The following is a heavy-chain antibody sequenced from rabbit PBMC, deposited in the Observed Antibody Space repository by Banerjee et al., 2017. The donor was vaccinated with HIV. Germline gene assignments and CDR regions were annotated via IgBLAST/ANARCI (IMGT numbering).Heavy chain of an antibody. J-gene: IGHJ4*01. Sequence: QSLEESGGDLVKPGASLTLTCTASGFSFSSSYWICWVRQAPGKGLEWIACIDARSSGSTTYASWAKGRFTISKTSSTTVTLQMTSLTVADTATYFCARDWLGNYFNLWGPGTLVTVS. CDR3: ARDWLGNYFNL. CDR1: GFSFSSSYW. V-gene: IGHV1S40*01. D-gene: IGHD4-1*01. CDR2: IDARSSGST.